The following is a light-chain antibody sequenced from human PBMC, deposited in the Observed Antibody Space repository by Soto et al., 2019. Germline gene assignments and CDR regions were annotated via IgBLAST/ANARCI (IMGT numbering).Light chain of an antibody. CDR3: QQYYHWPVT. CDR1: QNIYSN. Sequence: IVMTQSPATLSVSPGERATLSCRASQNIYSNIAWYQQRPGQAPRLLIYRASTRATGVPARFSGSGSGTEFTLTVDTLQSEDIAIYYCQQYYHWPVTFGGGTKVDIK. J-gene: IGKJ4*01. CDR2: RAS. V-gene: IGKV3-15*01.